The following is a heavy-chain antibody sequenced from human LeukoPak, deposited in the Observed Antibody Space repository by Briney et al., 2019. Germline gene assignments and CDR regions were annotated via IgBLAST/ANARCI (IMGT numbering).Heavy chain of an antibody. Sequence: ASVKVSCKASGYAFTGYYLHWVRQAPGQGLEWMGWINPNSGGTNYAQKLQGRVTMTTDTSTSTAYMELRSLRSDDTAVYYCARDSGPGSGYLNWGQGTLVTVSS. CDR2: INPNSGGT. D-gene: IGHD3-22*01. CDR3: ARDSGPGSGYLN. V-gene: IGHV1-2*02. J-gene: IGHJ4*02. CDR1: GYAFTGYY.